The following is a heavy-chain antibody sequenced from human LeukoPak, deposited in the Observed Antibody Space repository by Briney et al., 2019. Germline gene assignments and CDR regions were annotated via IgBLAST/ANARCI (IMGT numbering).Heavy chain of an antibody. CDR2: ISVDGSNK. V-gene: IGHV3-30-3*01. Sequence: PGGSLRLSCAAYGFTLRSYTMHWVRQAPGKGLEWVSVISVDGSNKYYADSVLGLFTISRDTSKNTLYLQMNSLRAEDTALYYCARDPQPGPPDYFDSWGQGTLVTVSS. CDR3: ARDPQPGPPDYFDS. D-gene: IGHD3-10*01. CDR1: GFTLRSYT. J-gene: IGHJ4*02.